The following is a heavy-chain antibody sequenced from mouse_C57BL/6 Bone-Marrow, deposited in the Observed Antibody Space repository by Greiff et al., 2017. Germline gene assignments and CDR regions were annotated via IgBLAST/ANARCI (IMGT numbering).Heavy chain of an antibody. CDR2: ISDGGSYT. D-gene: IGHD1-1*01. CDR1: GFTFSSYA. J-gene: IGHJ2*01. V-gene: IGHV5-4*01. Sequence: EVHLVESGGGLVKPGGSLKLSCAASGFTFSSYAMSWVRQTPEKRLEWVATISDGGSYTYYPDNVKGRFTISRDNAKNNLYLQMSHLKSEDTAMYYCARAIYYSFDYWGQGTTLTVSS. CDR3: ARAIYYSFDY.